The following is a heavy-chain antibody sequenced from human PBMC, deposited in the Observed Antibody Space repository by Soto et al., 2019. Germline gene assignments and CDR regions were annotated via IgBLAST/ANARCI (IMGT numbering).Heavy chain of an antibody. CDR3: ARDRSDSSRADSFDI. J-gene: IGHJ3*02. CDR1: GFSVSNTY. V-gene: IGHV3-53*01. CDR2: IYGGRAT. Sequence: EVQLLESGGGLIQPGGSLRLSCAVSGFSVSNTYMSWVRQAPGKGLEWISVIYGGRATYYAAYVDGRFTISRDDSRNTVYIQMNSLTTEDTAVYFCARDRSDSSRADSFDIGGQGTMLPVSS. D-gene: IGHD6-25*01.